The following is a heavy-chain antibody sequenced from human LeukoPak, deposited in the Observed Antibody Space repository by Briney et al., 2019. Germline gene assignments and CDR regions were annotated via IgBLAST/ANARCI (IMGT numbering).Heavy chain of an antibody. V-gene: IGHV1-58*01. J-gene: IGHJ4*02. CDR1: GFTFTSSA. CDR3: AACYRGGGDCYYSNVFDY. CDR2: IVVGSGNT. Sequence: ASVKLSCKASGFTFTSSAVQWVRQARGQRLEWIGWIVVGSGNTNYAQKFQERVTITRDMSTSTAYMELSSLRSEDTAVYYCAACYRGGGDCYYSNVFDYWGQGTLVTVSS. D-gene: IGHD2-21*02.